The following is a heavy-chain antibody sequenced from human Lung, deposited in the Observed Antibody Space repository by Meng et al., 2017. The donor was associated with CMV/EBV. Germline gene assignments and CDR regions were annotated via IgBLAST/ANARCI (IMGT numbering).Heavy chain of an antibody. CDR3: ARERTQDDFWSGYCFDY. D-gene: IGHD3-3*01. Sequence: GGSXRLXCAASGFTFSSYSMNWVRQAPGKGLEWVSSISSSSSYIYYADSVKGRFTISRDNAKNSLYLQMNSLRAEDTAVYYCARERTQDDFWSGYCFDYXGQGXLVTVSS. CDR1: GFTFSSYS. CDR2: ISSSSSYI. J-gene: IGHJ4*02. V-gene: IGHV3-21*01.